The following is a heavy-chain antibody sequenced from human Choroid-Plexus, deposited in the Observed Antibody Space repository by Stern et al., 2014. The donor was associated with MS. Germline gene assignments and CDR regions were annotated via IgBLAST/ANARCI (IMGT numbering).Heavy chain of an antibody. J-gene: IGHJ4*02. CDR2: ISRGGCDK. Sequence: VQLAESGGGVAQPGRPLILSCAASGFTFSNFGMHWVRPAPGKGQEWAALISRGGCDKYYADPVTRCFIIFRDNSKNTLYMHMNSLRAEDTAVYYCAKDRQWSTYFFDYWGQGSLVTVSS. D-gene: IGHD2-15*01. V-gene: IGHV3-30*18. CDR1: GFTFSNFG. CDR3: AKDRQWSTYFFDY.